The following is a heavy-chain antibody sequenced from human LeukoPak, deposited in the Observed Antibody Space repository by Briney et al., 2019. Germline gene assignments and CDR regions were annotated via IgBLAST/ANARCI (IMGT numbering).Heavy chain of an antibody. V-gene: IGHV1-46*01. J-gene: IGHJ4*02. Sequence: ASAKVSRKASRYTFTSYYMHRVRQAPGQGLEWWGIINPSVGSTSSAQTFQGRVTMTSDTSTSTAYMELSSLRSEDTAVYCSAREWCSGGSCLDFWGQGTRVTVPS. D-gene: IGHD2-15*01. CDR1: RYTFTSYY. CDR3: AREWCSGGSCLDF. CDR2: INPSVGST.